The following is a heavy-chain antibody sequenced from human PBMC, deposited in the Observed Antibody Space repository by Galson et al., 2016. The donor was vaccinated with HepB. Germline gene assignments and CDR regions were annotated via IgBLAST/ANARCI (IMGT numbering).Heavy chain of an antibody. CDR1: GYTFSDYG. J-gene: IGHJ4*02. D-gene: IGHD6-19*01. Sequence: VKVSCKASGYTFSDYGINWVRQAPGQGPEXXXWXXXDNXXXNYXXXFQGXVTKPTDTSXSTAYMGPRSLRSDDTAGYYWARHPRIAVAALDYWGQGTLVTVSS. CDR3: ARHPRIAVAALDY. CDR2: XXXDNXXX. V-gene: IGHV1-18*01.